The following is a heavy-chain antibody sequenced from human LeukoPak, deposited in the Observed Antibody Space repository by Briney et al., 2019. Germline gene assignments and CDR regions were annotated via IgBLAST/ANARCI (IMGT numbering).Heavy chain of an antibody. D-gene: IGHD3-22*01. CDR1: GVSISSYY. V-gene: IGHV4-59*12. CDR3: AREPRGHQTQYYYDSSGHNWFDP. CDR2: IYYRGNT. J-gene: IGHJ5*02. Sequence: SETLSLTRTVSGVSISSYYWSCIRHPPEKGLGWSGYIYYRGNTHYTPPLKSRDTISVDTYKNKFSPRQSSVSAAHTPVYICAREPRGHQTQYYYDSSGHNWFDPWGQGALVTVSS.